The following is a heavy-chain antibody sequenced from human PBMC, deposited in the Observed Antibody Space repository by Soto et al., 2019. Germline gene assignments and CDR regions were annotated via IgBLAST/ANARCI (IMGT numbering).Heavy chain of an antibody. J-gene: IGHJ4*02. CDR3: ARDGGTQYDSSGWPGPI. CDR2: ISYDGSNK. Sequence: GGSLRLSCAASGFTFSSYAMHWVRQAPGKGLEWVAVISYDGSNKYYADSVKGRFTISRGNSKNTLYLQMNSLRAEDTAVYYCARDGGTQYDSSGWPGPIWGQGTLVTVSS. V-gene: IGHV3-30-3*01. D-gene: IGHD6-19*01. CDR1: GFTFSSYA.